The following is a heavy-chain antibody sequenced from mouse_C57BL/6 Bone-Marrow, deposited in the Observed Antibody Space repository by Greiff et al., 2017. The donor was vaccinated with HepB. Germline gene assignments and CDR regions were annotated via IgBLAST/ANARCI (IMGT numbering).Heavy chain of an antibody. Sequence: VQLQQSGPELVKPGASVKISCKASGYTFTDYYMNWVKQSHGKSLEWIGDINPNNGGTSYNQKFKGKATLTVDKSSSTAYMELRSLTSEDSAVYYCARTYGTPFDYWGQGTTLTVSS. CDR2: INPNNGGT. J-gene: IGHJ2*01. D-gene: IGHD1-1*01. CDR3: ARTYGTPFDY. V-gene: IGHV1-26*01. CDR1: GYTFTDYY.